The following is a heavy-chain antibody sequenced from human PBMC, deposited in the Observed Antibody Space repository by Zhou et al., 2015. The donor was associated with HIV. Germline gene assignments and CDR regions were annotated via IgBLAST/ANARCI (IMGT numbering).Heavy chain of an antibody. CDR2: IKTKSDGGRT. D-gene: IGHD7-27*01. Sequence: EVQLVESGGGLVKPGGSLRLSCVVSGFTFNNAWMTWVRQAPGKGLEWAGRIKTKSDGGRTDYAAPVKGRFTISRDDSKNTVYLQMNSLKIEDTAVYFCTTDAETGGDFDYWGQGSLVTVSS. J-gene: IGHJ4*02. CDR3: TTDAETGGDFDY. CDR1: GFTFNNAW. V-gene: IGHV3-15*01.